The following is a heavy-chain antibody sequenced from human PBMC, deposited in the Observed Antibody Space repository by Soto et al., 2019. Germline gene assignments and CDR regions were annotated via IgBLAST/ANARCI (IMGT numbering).Heavy chain of an antibody. CDR3: ARGGPFVVVALVPTATPNLDF. CDR2: INDRGST. CDR1: GGSFSSYY. V-gene: IGHV4-34*01. D-gene: IGHD2-15*01. J-gene: IGHJ4*02. Sequence: QVQLQQWGAGLLKPSETLSLTCAVYGGSFSSYYWSWIRQPPGKALEWIGEINDRGSTNYNPSLKSRLTISADTSKCQFSLKLSSVTAADTAVYYCARGGPFVVVALVPTATPNLDFWGQGSLVTVSS.